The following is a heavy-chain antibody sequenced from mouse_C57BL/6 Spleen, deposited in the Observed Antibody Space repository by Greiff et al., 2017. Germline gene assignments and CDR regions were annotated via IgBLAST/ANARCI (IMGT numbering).Heavy chain of an antibody. J-gene: IGHJ4*01. CDR2: LSSGSSTI. Sequence: EVHLVESGAGLVKPGGSLKLSCAASGFTFSDYGMHWVRQAPETGLEWVAYLSSGSSTIYYADKVKGRFTISREKAKSTLYLKMSRLRSDDTAMYYCARVENGYAMDYWGQGTLVTVSS. CDR3: ARVENGYAMDY. D-gene: IGHD1-3*01. CDR1: GFTFSDYG. V-gene: IGHV5-17*01.